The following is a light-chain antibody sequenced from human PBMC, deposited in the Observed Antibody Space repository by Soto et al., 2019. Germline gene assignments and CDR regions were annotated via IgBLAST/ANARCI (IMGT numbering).Light chain of an antibody. CDR3: QQYGTSPLT. CDR1: QSVTSRY. Sequence: EIVLTQSPGTLSLSPGERAALSCRASQSVTSRYFAWYQQKPGQAPRRLIYGTSNRATGIPDRFSGSGSGTDFSLTISSLEPEDSAVYYCQQYGTSPLTFGGGTKVEIK. CDR2: GTS. J-gene: IGKJ4*01. V-gene: IGKV3-20*01.